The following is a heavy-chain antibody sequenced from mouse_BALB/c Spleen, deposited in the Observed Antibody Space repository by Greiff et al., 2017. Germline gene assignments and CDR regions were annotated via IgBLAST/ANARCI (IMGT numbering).Heavy chain of an antibody. Sequence: EVKVVESGGGLVQPGGSLRLSCATSGFTFTDYYMSWVRQPPGKALEWLGFIRNKANGYTTEYSASVKGRFTISRDNSQSILYLQMNTLRAEDSATYYCARDRDYDWYFDVWGAGTTVTVSS. D-gene: IGHD2-4*01. J-gene: IGHJ1*01. CDR3: ARDRDYDWYFDV. CDR2: IRNKANGYTT. CDR1: GFTFTDYY. V-gene: IGHV7-3*02.